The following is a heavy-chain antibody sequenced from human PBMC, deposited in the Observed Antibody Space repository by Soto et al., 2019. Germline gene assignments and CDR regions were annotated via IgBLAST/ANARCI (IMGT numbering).Heavy chain of an antibody. D-gene: IGHD3-3*01. CDR2: IHHSGST. Sequence: QVLLQQWGAGLLKSSATLSLTCAVSGGSFSGYYWTWIRQPPVKGLEWIGEIHHSGSTNSNPSLQGRVTRSVDTSKSHFSLTLSSLTAADTALYSCASGGAGDFWSGYYNYYYMDVWGKGTTVTVSS. CDR1: GGSFSGYY. CDR3: ASGGAGDFWSGYYNYYYMDV. V-gene: IGHV4-34*01. J-gene: IGHJ6*03.